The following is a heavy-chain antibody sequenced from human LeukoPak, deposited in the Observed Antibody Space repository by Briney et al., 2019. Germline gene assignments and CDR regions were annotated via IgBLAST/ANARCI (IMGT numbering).Heavy chain of an antibody. CDR2: INPNSGGT. V-gene: IGHV1-2*02. Sequence: ASVKVPCKASGYTFTGYYMHWVRQAPGQGLEWMGWINPNSGGTNYAQKFQGRVTMTRDTSISTAYMELRRLRSDDPAVNYCARTWGIVGGWYGGGGLIDYWGQGTLVTVSS. J-gene: IGHJ4*02. CDR3: ARTWGIVGGWYGGGGLIDY. D-gene: IGHD6-19*01. CDR1: GYTFTGYY.